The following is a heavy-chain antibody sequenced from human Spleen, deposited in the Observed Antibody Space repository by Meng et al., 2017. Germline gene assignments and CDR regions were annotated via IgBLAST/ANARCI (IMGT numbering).Heavy chain of an antibody. V-gene: IGHV4-4*02. CDR3: ARRRTSGSYYSFQSIYFDY. D-gene: IGHD3-10*01. Sequence: GSLRLSCVVSGGSISSNNWWSWVRQPPGKGLEWIGEIYQTGSTNYNPSLKSRVTISADKSRNQFSLKLSSLTTADTAVYYCARRRTSGSYYSFQSIYFDYWGQGTLVTVSS. CDR1: GGSISSNNW. CDR2: IYQTGST. J-gene: IGHJ4*02.